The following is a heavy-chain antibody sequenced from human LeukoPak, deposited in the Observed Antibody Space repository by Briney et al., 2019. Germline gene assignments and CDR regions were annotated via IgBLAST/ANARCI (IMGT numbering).Heavy chain of an antibody. Sequence: SETLSLTCTVSGGSISSYYWSWIRQPAGKGLEWIGRIYTSGSTNYNASLKSQVSMSVDTSKNQFSLKLSSVTAADTAVFYCARENSGSYREFDYWGQGTLVTVSS. CDR3: ARENSGSYREFDY. CDR1: GGSISSYY. V-gene: IGHV4-4*07. D-gene: IGHD1-26*01. J-gene: IGHJ4*02. CDR2: IYTSGST.